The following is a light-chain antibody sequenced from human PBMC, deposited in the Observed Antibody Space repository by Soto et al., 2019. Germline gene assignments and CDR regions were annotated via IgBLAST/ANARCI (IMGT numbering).Light chain of an antibody. Sequence: EIVLTQSPATLSLSPGERATLSCRASQNVSRFLDWYQRRPGQAPRLLIYDASKRASDIPARFSGSGSGTDFTLTITSLEPEDSAVYYCQQRSNWPTLTFGGGTKVDIX. CDR3: QQRSNWPTLT. J-gene: IGKJ4*01. V-gene: IGKV3-11*01. CDR2: DAS. CDR1: QNVSRF.